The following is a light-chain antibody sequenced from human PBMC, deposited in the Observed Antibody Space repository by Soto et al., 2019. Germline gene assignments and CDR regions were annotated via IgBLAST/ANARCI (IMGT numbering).Light chain of an antibody. CDR2: DAS. J-gene: IGKJ2*01. Sequence: EIVLTQSPATLSLSPGERATLSCRASQSVSSYLAWYQQKPGQAPRLLIYDASNRATGIPARFSGSGSGTDFPLTISSLEPEDFAVYYCQQRSNWPPEYTFGQGTKLEIK. CDR1: QSVSSY. V-gene: IGKV3-11*01. CDR3: QQRSNWPPEYT.